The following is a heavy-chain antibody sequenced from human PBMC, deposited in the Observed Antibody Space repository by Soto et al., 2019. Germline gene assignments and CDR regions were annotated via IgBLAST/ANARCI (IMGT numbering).Heavy chain of an antibody. CDR3: ARDAAMVTGGGMDV. J-gene: IGHJ6*02. CDR1: GGTFSSYA. CDR2: IIPIFGTA. V-gene: IGHV1-69*12. D-gene: IGHD5-18*01. Sequence: QVQLVQSGAEVKKPGSSVKVSCKASGGTFSSYALSWVRQAPGQGLAWMGGIIPIFGTANYAQKFQGRVTITAEESTSTAYMELSSLRSEDTAVYYCARDAAMVTGGGMDVWGQGPTVTVSS.